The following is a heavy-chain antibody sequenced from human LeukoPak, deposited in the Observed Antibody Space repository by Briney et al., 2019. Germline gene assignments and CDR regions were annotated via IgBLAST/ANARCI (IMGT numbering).Heavy chain of an antibody. CDR3: ARDETLDP. Sequence: GGSLRLSCAASGFTFSSYAMHWVRQAPGKGLEWVAVISYDGSNKYYADSVKGRFTISRDNSKNTLYLQMNSLRAEDTAVHYCARDETLDPWGQGTLVTVSS. CDR2: ISYDGSNK. CDR1: GFTFSSYA. V-gene: IGHV3-30-3*01. J-gene: IGHJ5*02.